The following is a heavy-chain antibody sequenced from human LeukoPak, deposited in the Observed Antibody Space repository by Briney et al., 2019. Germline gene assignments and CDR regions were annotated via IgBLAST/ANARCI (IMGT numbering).Heavy chain of an antibody. J-gene: IGHJ4*02. Sequence: SETLSLTCTVSGGSISNYYWSWIRQPAGKGLEWIGRIYTSGSTNYNPSLQSRVTMSIDTPKNQFSLRLSSVTAADTAVYYCARAGSSSWYGFDYWGQGSLVTVSS. D-gene: IGHD6-13*01. CDR3: ARAGSSSWYGFDY. CDR2: IYTSGST. CDR1: GGSISNYY. V-gene: IGHV4-4*07.